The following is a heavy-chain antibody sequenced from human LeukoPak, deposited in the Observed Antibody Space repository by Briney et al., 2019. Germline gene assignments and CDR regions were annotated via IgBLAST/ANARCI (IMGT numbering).Heavy chain of an antibody. CDR3: ARVGGRYCSGGSCYYYYGMDV. Sequence: ETLSLTCTVSGGSISSYYWSWVRQAPGKGLEWVANIKQDGSEKYYVDSVKGRFTISRDNAKNSLYLQMNSLRAEDTAVYYCARVGGRYCSGGSCYYYYGMDVWGQGTTVTVSS. CDR1: GGSISSYY. CDR2: IKQDGSEK. D-gene: IGHD2-15*01. V-gene: IGHV3-7*01. J-gene: IGHJ6*02.